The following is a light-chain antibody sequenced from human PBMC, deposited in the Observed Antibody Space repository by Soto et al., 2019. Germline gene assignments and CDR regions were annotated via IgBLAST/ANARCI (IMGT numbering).Light chain of an antibody. V-gene: IGKV3-15*01. CDR3: QQYNNWPYT. CDR2: GAS. CDR1: ERVSSN. J-gene: IGKJ2*01. Sequence: EIVMTQSPATLSVSPGEGATLSCRASERVSSNLAWYQQKPGQAPRLLIYGASTRATGIPARFSGSGSGTEFTLTISILQSEDFAVYYCQQYNNWPYTFGQGTKLEIK.